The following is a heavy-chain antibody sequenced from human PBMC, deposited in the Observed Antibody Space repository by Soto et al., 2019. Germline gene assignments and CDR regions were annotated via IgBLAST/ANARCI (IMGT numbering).Heavy chain of an antibody. Sequence: EVPLVESGGGLVQPGGSLRLSCAASGFTFSKHWMTWVRQAPGKGLEWVANIRQDEGEMYYVDSVKGRFTISRDNTKNSLYLQMNSLRVEDTAVYYCARAVYHGYFDYWGQGTLVTVAS. CDR1: GFTFSKHW. CDR2: IRQDEGEM. D-gene: IGHD1-20*01. V-gene: IGHV3-7*01. J-gene: IGHJ4*02. CDR3: ARAVYHGYFDY.